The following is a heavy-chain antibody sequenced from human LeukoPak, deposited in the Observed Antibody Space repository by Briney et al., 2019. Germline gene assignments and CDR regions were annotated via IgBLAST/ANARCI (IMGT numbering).Heavy chain of an antibody. CDR3: ARRRRIVGATPGAFDV. CDR1: GGSFSGYY. D-gene: IGHD1-26*01. CDR2: INHSGST. Sequence: PSETLSLTCAVYGGSFSGYYWSWIRQPPGKGLEWIGEINHSGSTNYNPSLKSRVTISVDTSKNQFSLKLSSVTAADTAVYYCARRRRIVGATPGAFDVWGQGTLLTVSS. J-gene: IGHJ3*01. V-gene: IGHV4-34*01.